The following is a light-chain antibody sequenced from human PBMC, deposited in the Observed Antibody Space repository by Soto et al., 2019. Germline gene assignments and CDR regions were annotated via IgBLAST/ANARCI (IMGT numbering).Light chain of an antibody. CDR1: ENISHY. CDR3: QQSYSTVLT. J-gene: IGKJ3*01. CDR2: VAS. Sequence: DIQMTQSPSPLSASVGDRVTITCRASENISHYLNWYQQTPGKAPKLLTYVASRLQSGVPSRFSGSGYGTHFTLTINSLQPEDFSTYYCQQSYSTVLTFGPGTKVDV. V-gene: IGKV1-39*01.